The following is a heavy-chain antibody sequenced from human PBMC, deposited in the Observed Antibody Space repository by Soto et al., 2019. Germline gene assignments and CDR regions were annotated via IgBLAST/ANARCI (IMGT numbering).Heavy chain of an antibody. CDR2: IYWDDDK. J-gene: IGHJ5*02. CDR1: GFSLSTSGVG. V-gene: IGHV2-5*02. D-gene: IGHD5-12*01. Sequence: QITLKESGPTLVKPTQTLTLTCTFSGFSLSTSGVGVGWIRQPPGKALEWLALIYWDDDKRYSPSLKSRLTISKDTSKNQVVLTITNMDPVDTATYYCAHRPDVDIVATIKRAIHWFDPWGQGTLVTVSS. CDR3: AHRPDVDIVATIKRAIHWFDP.